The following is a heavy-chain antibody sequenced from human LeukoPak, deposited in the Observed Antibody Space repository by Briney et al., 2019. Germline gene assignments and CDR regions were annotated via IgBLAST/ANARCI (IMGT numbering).Heavy chain of an antibody. CDR3: ARQVGYSSGWYIY. Sequence: SETLSLTCTVPGGSISTYYWGWIRQPPGRGLEWIGHIYYSGSTNYNPSLKSRVTISVDTSNNQFSLKLTSVTAADTAVYYCARQVGYSSGWYIYWGQGTLVTVSS. V-gene: IGHV4-59*08. J-gene: IGHJ4*02. D-gene: IGHD6-19*01. CDR2: IYYSGST. CDR1: GGSISTYY.